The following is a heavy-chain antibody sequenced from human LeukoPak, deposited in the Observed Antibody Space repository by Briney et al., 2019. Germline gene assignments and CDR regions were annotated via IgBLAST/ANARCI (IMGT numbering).Heavy chain of an antibody. V-gene: IGHV4-30-4*08. Sequence: SETLSLTCAVSGGSISSGDYYWSWIRQPPGKGLEWIGYIYYSGSTYYNPSLKSRLTISVDTSKNQFSLKLSSVTAADTAVYYCARGPDYYDSSGYSPFDYWGQGTLVTVSS. CDR3: ARGPDYYDSSGYSPFDY. D-gene: IGHD3-22*01. J-gene: IGHJ4*02. CDR1: GGSISSGDYY. CDR2: IYYSGST.